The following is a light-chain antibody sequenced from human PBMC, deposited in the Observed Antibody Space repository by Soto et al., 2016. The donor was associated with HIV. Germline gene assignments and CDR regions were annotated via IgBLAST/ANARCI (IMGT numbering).Light chain of an antibody. J-gene: IGKJ1*01. CDR1: QNINIW. CDR3: QQYMSYPWT. V-gene: IGKV1-5*03. Sequence: DIQMTQSPSTLSASVGDRVTITCRASQNINIWLAWYQQKPGKAPKLLIYKASTLEIGVPSRFSGGGSGTEFTLTISSLQPDDFSTYYCQQYMSYPWTFGQGTKMEIK. CDR2: KAS.